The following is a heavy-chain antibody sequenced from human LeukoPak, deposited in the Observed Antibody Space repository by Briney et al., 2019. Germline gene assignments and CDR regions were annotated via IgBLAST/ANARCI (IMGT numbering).Heavy chain of an antibody. CDR2: INHSGST. CDR3: ARDLGFWSGPDY. D-gene: IGHD3-3*01. V-gene: IGHV4-34*01. J-gene: IGHJ4*02. Sequence: SETLSLTCAVYGGSFSGYYWSWIRQPPGKGLEWIGEINHSGSTNYNPSLKSRVTISVDTSKNQFSLRLSSVTAADTAVYYCARDLGFWSGPDYWGQGTLVTVSS. CDR1: GGSFSGYY.